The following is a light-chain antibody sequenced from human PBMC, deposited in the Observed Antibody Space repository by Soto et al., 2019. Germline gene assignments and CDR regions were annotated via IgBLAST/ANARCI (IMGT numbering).Light chain of an antibody. CDR2: GAS. CDR3: QQYNNWPPYT. Sequence: EIVMTQSPATLSVSPGERATLSCRASQSVRSNLAWYQQKPGQAPRLLIYGASTMATGIPARFSGSGSGTEFTLNISSLQSEDFAVYYCQQYNNWPPYTLGQGTKLEIK. J-gene: IGKJ2*01. V-gene: IGKV3-15*01. CDR1: QSVRSN.